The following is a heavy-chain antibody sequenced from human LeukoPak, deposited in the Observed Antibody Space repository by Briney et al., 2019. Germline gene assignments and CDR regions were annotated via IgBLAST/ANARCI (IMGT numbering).Heavy chain of an antibody. CDR2: INPSGGGT. Sequence: ATVKVSCKASGYSFTRYYILWVRQAPGQGLEWMAIINPSGGGTSYAQKFQGSVTLTRDTSTSTVYMELSSLRSEDTAVYYCVRMWEPESGGRAFDIWGQGTMVTVSS. J-gene: IGHJ3*02. CDR1: GYSFTRYY. D-gene: IGHD1-14*01. V-gene: IGHV1-46*01. CDR3: VRMWEPESGGRAFDI.